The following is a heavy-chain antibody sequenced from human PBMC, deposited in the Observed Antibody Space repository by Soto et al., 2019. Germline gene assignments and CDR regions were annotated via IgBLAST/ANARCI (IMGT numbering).Heavy chain of an antibody. Sequence: PSETLSLTCAVYGGSFSGYYWSWIRPPPGKGLEWIGEINHSGSTNYNPSLKSRVTISVDTSKNQFSLKLSSVTAADTAVYYCARGRRYYYDSSGYSLFDYWGQGTLVTVSS. CDR2: INHSGST. CDR3: ARGRRYYYDSSGYSLFDY. J-gene: IGHJ4*02. V-gene: IGHV4-34*01. CDR1: GGSFSGYY. D-gene: IGHD3-22*01.